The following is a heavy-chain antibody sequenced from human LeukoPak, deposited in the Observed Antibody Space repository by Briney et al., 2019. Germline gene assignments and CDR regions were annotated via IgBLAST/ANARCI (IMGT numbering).Heavy chain of an antibody. CDR1: GYTLTELS. CDR2: FDPEDGET. J-gene: IGHJ4*02. D-gene: IGHD3-10*01. CDR3: ARDKVTMVRGVNKTPFDY. V-gene: IGHV1-24*01. Sequence: ASVKVSCKVSGYTLTELSMHWVRQAPGKGLEWMGGFDPEDGETIYAQKFQGRVTMTEDTSTDTAYMELCSLRSEDTAVYYCARDKVTMVRGVNKTPFDYWGQGTLVTVSS.